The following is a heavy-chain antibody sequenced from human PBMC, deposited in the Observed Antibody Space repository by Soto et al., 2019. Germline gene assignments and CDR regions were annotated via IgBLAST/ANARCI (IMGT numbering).Heavy chain of an antibody. J-gene: IGHJ6*02. Sequence: EASVKVSCKASGGTFSSYAISWVRQAPGQGLEWMGGIIPIFGTANYAQKFQGRVTITADESTSTAYMELSSLRSEDTAVYYCARGDIVVVPAANYYYGMDVWGQGTTVTVS. CDR2: IIPIFGTA. V-gene: IGHV1-69*13. CDR3: ARGDIVVVPAANYYYGMDV. CDR1: GGTFSSYA. D-gene: IGHD2-2*01.